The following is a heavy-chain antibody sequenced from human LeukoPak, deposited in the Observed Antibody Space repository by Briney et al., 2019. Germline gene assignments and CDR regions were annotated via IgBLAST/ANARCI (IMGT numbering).Heavy chain of an antibody. Sequence: SETLSLTCTVSGGSISNNNYYWGWIRQPPGKGLEWIGSIFYSGSTYYNPSLQSRVTVSVDTSKNQFSLKLSSVTATDTAVYYCARHERGRQQLGKFDYWGQGTLVTVSS. CDR1: GGSISNNNYY. J-gene: IGHJ4*02. D-gene: IGHD1-1*01. CDR2: IFYSGST. CDR3: ARHERGRQQLGKFDY. V-gene: IGHV4-39*01.